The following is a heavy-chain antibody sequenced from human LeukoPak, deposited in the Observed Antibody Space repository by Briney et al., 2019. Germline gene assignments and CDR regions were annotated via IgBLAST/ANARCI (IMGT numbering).Heavy chain of an antibody. J-gene: IGHJ6*03. CDR1: GGSISSSSYY. CDR3: ARDRSSYYDSSGYYLGGPGGPYSYYMDV. Sequence: SETLSLTCTVSGGSISSSSYYWGWIRQPPGTGLEWIGGIYYSGSTYYNPSLKSRVTMSVDTSKNQFSLKLSSVTAADTAVYYCARDRSSYYDSSGYYLGGPGGPYSYYMDVWGKGTTVTISS. D-gene: IGHD3-22*01. V-gene: IGHV4-39*07. CDR2: IYYSGST.